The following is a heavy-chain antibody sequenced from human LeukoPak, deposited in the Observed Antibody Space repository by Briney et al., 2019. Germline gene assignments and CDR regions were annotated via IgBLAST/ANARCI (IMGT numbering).Heavy chain of an antibody. CDR3: ARDLVTMVRGVLSYDYYGMDV. CDR1: GFTFSNYW. D-gene: IGHD3-10*01. J-gene: IGHJ6*02. CDR2: INEDASII. Sequence: GGSLRLSCAASGFTFSNYWMHWVRQAPGKGLEWVSRINEDASIISYADSVKGRFTISRDNAKNTVSLRMSSLRAEDTAVYYCARDLVTMVRGVLSYDYYGMDVWGQGTTVTVSS. V-gene: IGHV3-74*01.